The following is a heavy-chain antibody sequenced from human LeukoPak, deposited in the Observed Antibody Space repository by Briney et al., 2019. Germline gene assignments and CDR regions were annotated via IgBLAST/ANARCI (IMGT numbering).Heavy chain of an antibody. Sequence: ASVKVSCKASGYTFSQNHMYWIRQAPGQGLEPMGWISPDNGATKYAQKFQGRITMTGDTSISTGYMELSSLTSDDTAIYFCARELGRNAFDVWGQGTLLTVSS. J-gene: IGHJ3*01. V-gene: IGHV1-2*02. CDR2: ISPDNGAT. CDR1: GYTFSQNH. D-gene: IGHD3-10*01. CDR3: ARELGRNAFDV.